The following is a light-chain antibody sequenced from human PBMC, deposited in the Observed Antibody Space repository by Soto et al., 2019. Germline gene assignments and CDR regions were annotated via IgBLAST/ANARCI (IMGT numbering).Light chain of an antibody. J-gene: IGKJ1*01. CDR1: QGIGTY. Sequence: IQFTQSPSSLSSSVLERFTVTCRASQGIGTYLVWYQQKSGKAPTVLIYASSTLQTGVPSRFSGGGSGTDFSLTISSLHPEDVATYYCQQVDSYPRTFGQGTKVDIK. V-gene: IGKV1-9*01. CDR3: QQVDSYPRT. CDR2: ASS.